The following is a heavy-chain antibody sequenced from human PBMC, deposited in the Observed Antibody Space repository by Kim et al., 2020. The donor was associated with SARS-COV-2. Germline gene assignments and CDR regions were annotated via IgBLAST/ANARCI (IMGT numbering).Heavy chain of an antibody. Sequence: GGSLRLSCAASVFTFSSYSMYWVRQAPGKGLEWVSSISSSSSYIYYADSVKGRFTISRDNAKNSLYLQMNSLRAEDTAVYYCARIEAAEPYDYGMDFWGQGSRAAVA. J-gene: IGHJ6*02. D-gene: IGHD6-13*01. CDR3: ARIEAAEPYDYGMDF. CDR2: ISSSSSYI. V-gene: IGHV3-21*01. CDR1: VFTFSSYS.